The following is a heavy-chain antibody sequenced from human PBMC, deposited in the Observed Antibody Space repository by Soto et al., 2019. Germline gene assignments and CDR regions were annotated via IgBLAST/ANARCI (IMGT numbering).Heavy chain of an antibody. CDR3: ARGRYCLTGRCFPNWFDS. CDR1: GDSISTVDYF. D-gene: IGHD7-27*01. Sequence: SETLSLTCSVSGDSISTVDYFWAWIRQPPGQALEYIGYIYNSATTYYNPSFESRVAISLDTSKSQFSLNVTSVTAADTAVYFCARGRYCLTGRCFPNWFDSWGQGTLVTVSS. J-gene: IGHJ5*01. V-gene: IGHV4-30-4*01. CDR2: IYNSATT.